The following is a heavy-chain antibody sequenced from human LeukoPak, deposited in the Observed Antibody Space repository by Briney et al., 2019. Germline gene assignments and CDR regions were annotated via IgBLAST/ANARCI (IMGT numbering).Heavy chain of an antibody. Sequence: PSETLSLTCAVYGRSFSGYYWTWIRQPPGKGLEWIGEINHSGGTDHNPSLKSRVTMSVDTSKSQISLRLTSVTAADTAVYYCASGRSGNQLLYVYWGQGTLVTVSS. CDR1: GRSFSGYY. V-gene: IGHV4-34*01. D-gene: IGHD2-2*02. CDR2: INHSGGT. J-gene: IGHJ4*02. CDR3: ASGRSGNQLLYVY.